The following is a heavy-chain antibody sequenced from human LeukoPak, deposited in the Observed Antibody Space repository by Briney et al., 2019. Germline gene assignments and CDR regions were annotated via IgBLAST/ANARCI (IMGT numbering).Heavy chain of an antibody. CDR3: ARTGMANPGS. D-gene: IGHD1-14*01. J-gene: IGHJ5*02. CDR1: GFTFSSYA. CDR2: ITGSGDST. V-gene: IGHV3-23*01. Sequence: GGSLRLSCAASGFTFSSYAMSWVRQAPGKGLEWVSAITGSGDSTYYADSVKGRFSISRDNSKNTLYVQMNSLRAEDTAVYYCARTGMANPGSWGQGTLVTVSS.